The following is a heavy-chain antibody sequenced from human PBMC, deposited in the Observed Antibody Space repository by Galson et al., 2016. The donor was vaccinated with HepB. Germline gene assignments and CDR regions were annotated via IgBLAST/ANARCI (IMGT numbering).Heavy chain of an antibody. CDR1: GFTFSNYA. CDR3: AKDSGWRFDP. CDR2: ISGSGIST. V-gene: IGHV3-23*01. J-gene: IGHJ5*02. D-gene: IGHD6-19*01. Sequence: SLRLSCAASGFTFSNYAMSWVRQAPGKGLEWVSSISGSGISTYNTDSVKGRFTISRDNSKNTLDLQLNSLKAEDSAVYYCAKDSGWRFDPWGQGTLVTVSS.